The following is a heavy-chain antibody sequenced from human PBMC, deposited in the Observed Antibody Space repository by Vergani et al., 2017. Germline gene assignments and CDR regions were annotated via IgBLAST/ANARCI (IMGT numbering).Heavy chain of an antibody. D-gene: IGHD3-10*01. CDR3: ARTGEWMRSNNGPPDYVFALDV. CDR2: LSASDRRT. V-gene: IGHV3-23*01. Sequence: EVQLLESGGDLVQPGGSLRLSCAASGFTFIMHAMSWVRQAPGKGLEWVSTLSASDRRTHYADSVKGRFTISRDNSKNTLFLHMNSLRPEDTAVYYCARTGEWMRSNNGPPDYVFALDVWGQGTTVIVSS. J-gene: IGHJ6*02. CDR1: GFTFIMHA.